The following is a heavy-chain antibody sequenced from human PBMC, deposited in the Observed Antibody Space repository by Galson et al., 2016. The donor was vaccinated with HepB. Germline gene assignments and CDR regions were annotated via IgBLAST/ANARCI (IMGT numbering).Heavy chain of an antibody. CDR1: GFTFSSYV. D-gene: IGHD3/OR15-3a*01. Sequence: SLRLSCAASGFTFSSYVMHWVRQTPGKGLVWVSRISHDGSVRTYADSVKGRFTISRDNAKNTLYLQMNSLRAEDTAGYSCARGRNLIFYDYWGQGALVTVSS. CDR2: ISHDGSVR. V-gene: IGHV3-74*03. CDR3: ARGRNLIFYDY. J-gene: IGHJ4*02.